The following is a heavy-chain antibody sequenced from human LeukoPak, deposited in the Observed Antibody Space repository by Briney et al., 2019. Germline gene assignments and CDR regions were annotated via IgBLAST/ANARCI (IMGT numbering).Heavy chain of an antibody. V-gene: IGHV3-23*01. CDR3: AKDPNYYDSSAAPQFDP. Sequence: GGSLRLSCAASGFTFSSYAMSWVRQAPGKGLEWVSAISGSGGSTYYADSVKGRFTISRDNSKNTLYLQMNSLRAEDTAVYYCAKDPNYYDSSAAPQFDPWGQGTLVTVSS. CDR1: GFTFSSYA. J-gene: IGHJ5*02. D-gene: IGHD3-22*01. CDR2: ISGSGGST.